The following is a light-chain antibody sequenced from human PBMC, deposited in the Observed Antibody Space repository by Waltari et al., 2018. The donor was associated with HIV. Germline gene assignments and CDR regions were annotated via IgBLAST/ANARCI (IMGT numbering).Light chain of an antibody. Sequence: DIVMTQSPASLAVSLGERATINCKSSQTIFYKSNNKNYLAWYQRKPGQSPKLLVSWASNREFGVPDRFSGSGSGTDFTLTISSLQAEDVAVYYCQQCYRTPYTFGQGTRLEFK. CDR2: WAS. CDR1: QTIFYKSNNKNY. CDR3: QQCYRTPYT. J-gene: IGKJ2*01. V-gene: IGKV4-1*01.